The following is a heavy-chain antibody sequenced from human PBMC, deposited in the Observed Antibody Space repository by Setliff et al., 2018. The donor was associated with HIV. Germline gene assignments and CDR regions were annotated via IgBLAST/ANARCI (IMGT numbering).Heavy chain of an antibody. CDR2: ISTYSDET. CDR1: GYTFTAYG. Sequence: ASVKVSCKSSGYTFTAYGLSWVRQAPGQGLGWMGWISTYSDETSYAQRLQGRVTMTTDTSTSTAYMELRRLTFDDTAVYYCARDVEHMMDVWGQGTTVTVSS. J-gene: IGHJ6*02. V-gene: IGHV1-18*01. CDR3: ARDVEHMMDV.